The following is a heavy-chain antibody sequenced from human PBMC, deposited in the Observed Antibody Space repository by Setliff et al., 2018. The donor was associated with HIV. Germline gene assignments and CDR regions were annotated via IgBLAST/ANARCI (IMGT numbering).Heavy chain of an antibody. D-gene: IGHD2-21*02. CDR3: ARGGGGDCYLFDY. Sequence: ASVKVSCKASGYTFSSYGISWVRQAPGQGLEWVGWISAYNGDTNYAQKFQGRVTMTRDTSISTAYMELSSLRSEDTAVYYCARGGGGDCYLFDYWGQGTLVTVSS. CDR2: ISAYNGDT. J-gene: IGHJ4*02. CDR1: GYTFSSYG. V-gene: IGHV1-18*01.